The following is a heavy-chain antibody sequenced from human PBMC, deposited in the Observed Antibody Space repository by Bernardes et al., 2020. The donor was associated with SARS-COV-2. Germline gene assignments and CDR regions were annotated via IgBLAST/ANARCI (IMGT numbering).Heavy chain of an antibody. CDR3: ARHDNVALSNGRYYWYGLDV. D-gene: IGHD1-26*01. V-gene: IGHV5-51*01. CDR1: GYSFTSSW. J-gene: IGHJ6*02. CDR2: LPPGASDS. Sequence: GEPLKISCKLSGYSFTSSWIGWVRQMPGQGLDLMGILPPGASDSTYSAPFHGHARISADKSISTAYLQWSSLKASATAMYYCARHDNVALSNGRYYWYGLDVWGQGTTVTVSS.